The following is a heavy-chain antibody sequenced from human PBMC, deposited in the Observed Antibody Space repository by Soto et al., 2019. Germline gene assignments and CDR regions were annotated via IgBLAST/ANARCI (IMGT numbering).Heavy chain of an antibody. Sequence: PGGSLRLSCAASGFTFSSYSMNWVRQAPGKGLEWVSSISSSSSYIYYADSVKGRFTISRDNAKNSLYLQMNSLRAEDTAVYYCARREVVPVQQDEYYFDYWGQGTLVTVSS. CDR2: ISSSSSYI. D-gene: IGHD2-2*01. CDR1: GFTFSSYS. V-gene: IGHV3-21*01. J-gene: IGHJ4*02. CDR3: ARREVVPVQQDEYYFDY.